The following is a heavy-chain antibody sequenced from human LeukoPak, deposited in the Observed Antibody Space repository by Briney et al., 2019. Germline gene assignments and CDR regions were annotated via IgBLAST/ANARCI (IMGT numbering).Heavy chain of an antibody. CDR2: IGGSGGTT. D-gene: IGHD6-19*01. V-gene: IGHV3-23*01. J-gene: IGHJ5*02. CDR1: GFTFSSYA. CDR3: AKGNSSGWEFDP. Sequence: GGSLRLSCAASGFTFSSYAMTWVRQAPGKGLECVSGIGGSGGTTNYTDSVKGRFTISRDNSKNMLYLQMSSLRAEDTALYYCAKGNSSGWEFDPWGQGTLVTVSS.